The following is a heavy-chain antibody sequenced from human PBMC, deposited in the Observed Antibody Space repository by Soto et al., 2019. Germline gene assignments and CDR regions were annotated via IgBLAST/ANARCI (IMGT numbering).Heavy chain of an antibody. CDR1: GASVSSGNYY. V-gene: IGHV4-61*01. CDR3: ARVRPAYFDL. CDR2: ISYSGST. Sequence: SETLSLTCTVSGASVSSGNYYWSWIRQPPGKGLECIGYISYSGSTNYNPSLKSRVTISIDTSKNQFSLKLSSVTAADTAVYYCARVRPAYFDLWGRGTLVTVSS. J-gene: IGHJ2*01. D-gene: IGHD2-2*01.